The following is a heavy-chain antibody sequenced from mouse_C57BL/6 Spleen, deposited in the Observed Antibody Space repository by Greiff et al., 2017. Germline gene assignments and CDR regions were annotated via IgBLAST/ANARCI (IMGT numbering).Heavy chain of an antibody. CDR2: IYPGDGDT. CDR1: GYAFSSSW. J-gene: IGHJ4*01. D-gene: IGHD2-2*01. V-gene: IGHV1-82*01. CDR3: ARLVGAAKDY. Sequence: QVQLQQSGPELVKPGASVKISCKASGYAFSSSWMNWVKQRPGKGLEWIGRIYPGDGDTNYNGKFKGKATLTADKSSSTAYMQLRSLTSEDSAVSVCARLVGAAKDYWGQGTSVTVSS.